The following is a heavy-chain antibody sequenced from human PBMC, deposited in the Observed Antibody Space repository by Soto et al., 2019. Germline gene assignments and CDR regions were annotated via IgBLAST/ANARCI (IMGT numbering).Heavy chain of an antibody. CDR3: VKVRLGPYYYFDS. D-gene: IGHD1-26*01. V-gene: IGHV3-64D*06. CDR1: GFSFSSFT. J-gene: IGHJ4*02. Sequence: GGSLRLSCSASGFSFSSFTMHWVRQAPGKGLECVSSIISNGAKTYYADSVKGRFSISRDNSKNTVYLQMSSLTAEDTAVYYCVKVRLGPYYYFDSWGQGTLVTVS. CDR2: IISNGAKT.